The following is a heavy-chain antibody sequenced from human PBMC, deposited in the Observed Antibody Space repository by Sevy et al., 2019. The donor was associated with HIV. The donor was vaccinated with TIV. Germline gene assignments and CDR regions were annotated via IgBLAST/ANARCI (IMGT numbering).Heavy chain of an antibody. V-gene: IGHV4-59*08. J-gene: IGHJ4*02. CDR1: DGSITSLY. CDR2: IYYNGHI. CDR3: AGENAWGRGYS. D-gene: IGHD1-26*01. Sequence: SETLSLTCTVSDGSITSLYWNWIRQPPGKGLEWIANIYYNGHINYNPSLKSRVTLSLDTSKNQFSLRLNSVTAADTAMYYCAGENAWGRGYSWGQGTLVTVSS.